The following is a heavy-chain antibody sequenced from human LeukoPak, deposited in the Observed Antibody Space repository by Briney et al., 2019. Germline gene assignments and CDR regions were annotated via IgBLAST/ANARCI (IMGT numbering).Heavy chain of an antibody. CDR3: AKGGYSSGWTLGY. CDR2: LSSSGDTT. Sequence: GGSLRLSCAASGFTFRSYAMSWVRQAPGKGLEWVSALSSSGDTTYYADSVKGRFTISRDNSKNTLYLQMNSLRAEDTAVYYCAKGGYSSGWTLGYWGQETLVTVSS. V-gene: IGHV3-23*01. J-gene: IGHJ4*02. D-gene: IGHD6-19*01. CDR1: GFTFRSYA.